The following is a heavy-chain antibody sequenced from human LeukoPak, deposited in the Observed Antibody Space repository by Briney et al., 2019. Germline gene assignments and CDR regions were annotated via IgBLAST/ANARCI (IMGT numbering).Heavy chain of an antibody. Sequence: ASVKVSCKASGYTFTSYGMSWVRQAPGQGLEWMGWISAYNGNTNYAQKLQGRVTMTTDTSTSTAYMELRSLRSDDTAVYYCAREGTRGSGWPSYYYYYGMDVWGQGTTVTVSS. V-gene: IGHV1-18*01. CDR2: ISAYNGNT. CDR3: AREGTRGSGWPSYYYYYGMDV. D-gene: IGHD6-19*01. CDR1: GYTFTSYG. J-gene: IGHJ6*02.